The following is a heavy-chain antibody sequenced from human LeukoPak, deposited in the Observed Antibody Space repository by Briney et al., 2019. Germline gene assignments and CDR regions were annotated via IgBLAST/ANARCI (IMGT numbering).Heavy chain of an antibody. Sequence: QPGGSLRLSCAASGFTFSSYWMHWVRQAPGKGLVWVSRINSDGGSTSYADSVKGRFTISRDNAKNTLYLQMNSLRAEDTAVYYCARDRDIVGYMDVWGKGTTVTVSS. V-gene: IGHV3-74*01. CDR2: INSDGGST. J-gene: IGHJ6*03. D-gene: IGHD2-15*01. CDR1: GFTFSSYW. CDR3: ARDRDIVGYMDV.